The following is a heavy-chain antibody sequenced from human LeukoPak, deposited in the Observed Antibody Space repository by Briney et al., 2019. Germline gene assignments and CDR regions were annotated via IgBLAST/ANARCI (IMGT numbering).Heavy chain of an antibody. CDR3: ASGPEGRDY. D-gene: IGHD1-14*01. Sequence: SETLSLTCTVSGGSISSFYWSWIRQPPGKELEWIGHIHHSGGTNYNPSLKSRVSISLDMSKNQSSLKLNSVTAADTAMYYCASGPEGRDYWGQGTLVTVSS. CDR1: GGSISSFY. CDR2: IHHSGGT. V-gene: IGHV4-59*13. J-gene: IGHJ4*02.